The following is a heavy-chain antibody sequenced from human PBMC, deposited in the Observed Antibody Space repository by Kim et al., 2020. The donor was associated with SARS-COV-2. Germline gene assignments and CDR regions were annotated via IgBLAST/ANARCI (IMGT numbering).Heavy chain of an antibody. CDR1: GFTFSSYG. V-gene: IGHV3-33*05. CDR2: ISYDGSNK. D-gene: IGHD3-22*01. Sequence: GGSLRLSCAASGFTFSSYGMHWVRQAPGKGLEWVAVISYDGSNKYYADSVKGRFPISRDNSKNTLYLQMNSLRAEDTAVYYGARDSFETYYYDSSGPRYYYFYGMDVWGQGTTVTVSS. CDR3: ARDSFETYYYDSSGPRYYYFYGMDV. J-gene: IGHJ6*02.